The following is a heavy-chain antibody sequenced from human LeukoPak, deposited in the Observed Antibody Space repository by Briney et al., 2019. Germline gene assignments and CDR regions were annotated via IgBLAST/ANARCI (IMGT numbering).Heavy chain of an antibody. D-gene: IGHD3-22*01. CDR1: GFTFSSYG. V-gene: IGHV3-30*18. Sequence: GRSLRLSCAASGFTFSSYGMHWVRQAPGKGLEWVAVISYDGSNKYYADSVKGRFTISRDNSKNTLCLQMNSLRAEDTAVYYCAKDQGDSSGPDYWGQGTLVTVSS. J-gene: IGHJ4*02. CDR3: AKDQGDSSGPDY. CDR2: ISYDGSNK.